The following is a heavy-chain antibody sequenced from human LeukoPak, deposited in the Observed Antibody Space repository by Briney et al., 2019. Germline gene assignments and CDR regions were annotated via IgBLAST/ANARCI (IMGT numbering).Heavy chain of an antibody. CDR1: GYTFTNYG. D-gene: IGHD3-10*01. CDR3: ARVPLSDATGYHYPH. V-gene: IGHV1-3*04. Sequence: GASVKVSCKTSGYTFTNYGMHWVRQAPRRSPEWMGWINTGNGNTKSSQKFQDRVTLTRDTSASTAYMELNSLNSEDTAVYYCARVPLSDATGYHYPHWGQGTLVTVSS. J-gene: IGHJ1*01. CDR2: INTGNGNT.